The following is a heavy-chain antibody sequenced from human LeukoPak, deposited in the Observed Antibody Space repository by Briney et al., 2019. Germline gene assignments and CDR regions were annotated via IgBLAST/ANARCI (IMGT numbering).Heavy chain of an antibody. V-gene: IGHV1-46*01. D-gene: IGHD6-13*01. CDR1: GYTFTSYY. Sequence: ASVKVSCKASGYTFTSYYMHWVRQAPGQGLEWMGIINPSGGSTNYAQKFQGRVTMIRDTSTSTVYMELSSLRSEDTAVFYCARGQPAADSLDYWGQGTLVTVSS. J-gene: IGHJ4*02. CDR3: ARGQPAADSLDY. CDR2: INPSGGST.